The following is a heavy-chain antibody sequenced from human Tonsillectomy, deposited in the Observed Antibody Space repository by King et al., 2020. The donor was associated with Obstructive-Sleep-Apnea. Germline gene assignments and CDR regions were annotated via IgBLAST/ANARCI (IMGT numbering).Heavy chain of an antibody. CDR3: AKAKRLVGVTDYFDY. CDR1: GFTFNSYA. V-gene: IGHV3-23*04. CDR2: ISNTGGST. J-gene: IGHJ4*02. D-gene: IGHD2-15*01. Sequence: VQLVESGGGLVQPGGSLRLSCAASGFTFNSYAMSWVRQAPGKGLQWVSTISNTGGSTYYADSVKGRFTISRDNSKNTLYLQMNSLRAEDTAVYYCAKAKRLVGVTDYFDYWGQGTLVTVSS.